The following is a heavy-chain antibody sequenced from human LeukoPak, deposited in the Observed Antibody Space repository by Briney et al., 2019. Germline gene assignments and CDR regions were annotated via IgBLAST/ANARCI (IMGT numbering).Heavy chain of an antibody. CDR3: ARGGEAAAGNFVFGP. Sequence: ASVKVSCKASGGTFSSYAISWVRQAPGQGLEWMGGIIPIFGTANYAQKFQGRVTITADKSTSTAYMELSSLRSEDTAVYYCARGGEAAAGNFVFGPWGQGALVTVSS. CDR1: GGTFSSYA. CDR2: IIPIFGTA. D-gene: IGHD6-13*01. V-gene: IGHV1-69*06. J-gene: IGHJ5*02.